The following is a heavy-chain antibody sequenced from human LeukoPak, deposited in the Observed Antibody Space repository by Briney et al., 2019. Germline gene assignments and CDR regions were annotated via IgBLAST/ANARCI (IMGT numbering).Heavy chain of an antibody. CDR3: ASGAISYAFDI. V-gene: IGHV1-18*04. J-gene: IGHJ3*02. CDR1: GYTFPSYG. CDR2: ISAYNGNT. D-gene: IGHD3-9*01. Sequence: ASVKVSCKASGYTFPSYGISWVRQAPGHGLEWMGWISAYNGNTNYAQNLQGRVTMTTDTSTSTAYMELRSLRSDDTAVYYCASGAISYAFDIWGQGTMLTVSS.